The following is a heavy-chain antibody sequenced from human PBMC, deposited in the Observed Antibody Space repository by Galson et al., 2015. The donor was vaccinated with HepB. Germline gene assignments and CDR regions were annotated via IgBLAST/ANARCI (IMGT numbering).Heavy chain of an antibody. J-gene: IGHJ5*02. CDR2: INHSGST. CDR3: ARGIIVEPAPMRNRFDP. CDR1: RGSFSDNY. Sequence: TLSLTCAVYRGSFSDNYWSWIRQPPGKGLEWIGEINHSGSTNYNPSLQSRVTISVDTSKNQFSLKLSSVTAADTAVYYCARGIIVEPAPMRNRFDPWGQGTLVTVSS. V-gene: IGHV4-34*01. D-gene: IGHD2-2*01.